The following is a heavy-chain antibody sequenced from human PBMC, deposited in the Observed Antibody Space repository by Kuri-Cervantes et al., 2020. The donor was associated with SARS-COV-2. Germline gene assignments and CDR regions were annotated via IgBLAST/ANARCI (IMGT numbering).Heavy chain of an antibody. V-gene: IGHV4-34*01. CDR1: GGSFSDYY. CDR2: INHTGSA. Sequence: SQTLSLTCAVYGGSFSDYYWTWIRQPPGKGLEWIGEINHTGSANYNPSLKSRVTISVDTSKNQFSLKLSSVTAADTAVYYCARDPGIVVVPAAIPGAFDIWGQGTMVTVSS. D-gene: IGHD2-2*01. J-gene: IGHJ3*02. CDR3: ARDPGIVVVPAAIPGAFDI.